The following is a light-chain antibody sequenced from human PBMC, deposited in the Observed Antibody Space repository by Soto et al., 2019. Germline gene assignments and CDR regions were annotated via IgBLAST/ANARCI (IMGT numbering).Light chain of an antibody. Sequence: EIVMTQSPATLSLSLGERATLSCRASQSVRSSYLAWYQQKPGQAPRLLIYGASTRATGIPARFSGSGSGTEFTLTISSLQSEDFAVYYCQQYDNWPSLTFGQGTRLEIK. CDR1: QSVRSSY. J-gene: IGKJ5*01. CDR2: GAS. V-gene: IGKV3-15*01. CDR3: QQYDNWPSLT.